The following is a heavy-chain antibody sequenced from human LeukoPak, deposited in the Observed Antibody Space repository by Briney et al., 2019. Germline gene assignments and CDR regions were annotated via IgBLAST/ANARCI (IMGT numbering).Heavy chain of an antibody. J-gene: IGHJ6*02. V-gene: IGHV4-34*01. CDR1: GGSFSGYY. Sequence: SETLSLACAVYGGSFSGYYWSWIRQPPGKGLEWIGEINHSGSTNYNPSLKSRVTISVDTSKYQFSLKLSSVTAADTAVYYCARNPVLRFLEAPGRGYYYYGMDVWGQGTTVTVSS. CDR3: ARNPVLRFLEAPGRGYYYYGMDV. CDR2: INHSGST. D-gene: IGHD3-3*01.